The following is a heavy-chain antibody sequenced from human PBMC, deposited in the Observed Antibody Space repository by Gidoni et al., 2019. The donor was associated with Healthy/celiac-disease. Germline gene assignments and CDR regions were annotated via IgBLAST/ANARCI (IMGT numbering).Heavy chain of an antibody. CDR1: GYTFTGYY. V-gene: IGHV1-2*02. J-gene: IGHJ4*02. Sequence: QVPLVQSGAEVKKPGASVKVSCKASGYTFTGYYMHWVRQAPGQGLEWMGWINPNSGGTNYAQKFQGRVTMTRDTSISTAYMELSRLRSDDTAVYYCARDLQPYSSSSYFDYWGQGTLVTVSS. CDR2: INPNSGGT. D-gene: IGHD6-6*01. CDR3: ARDLQPYSSSSYFDY.